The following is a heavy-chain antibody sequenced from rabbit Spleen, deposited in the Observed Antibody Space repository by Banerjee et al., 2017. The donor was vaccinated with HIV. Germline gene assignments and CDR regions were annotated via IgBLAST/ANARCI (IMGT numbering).Heavy chain of an antibody. Sequence: QLVESGGGLVQPGGSLKLSCKASGLGFSTYYMSWVRQAPGKGLEWIGYIDPVFGSTVYASWVNGRFTISSHNAQNTLYLQLNSLTAADTATYFCARGSATMTMMITGFFFNLWGPGTLVTVS. CDR2: IDPVFGST. D-gene: IGHD2-1*01. V-gene: IGHV1S7*01. J-gene: IGHJ4*01. CDR1: GLGFSTYY. CDR3: ARGSATMTMMITGFFFNL.